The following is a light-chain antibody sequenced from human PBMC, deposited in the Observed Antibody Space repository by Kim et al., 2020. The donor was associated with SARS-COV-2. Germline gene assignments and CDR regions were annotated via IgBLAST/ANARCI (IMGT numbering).Light chain of an antibody. V-gene: IGLV3-1*01. CDR3: QAWDRNTVV. CDR1: ELGSKY. J-gene: IGLJ2*01. CDR2: QDT. Sequence: VSPGQTASVACSGDELGSKYVFWYQQRPGQYPVLIIYQDTKRPSGIPERFSGSISGNTATLTISGTQAMDEADFYCQAWDRNTVVFGGGTQLTVL.